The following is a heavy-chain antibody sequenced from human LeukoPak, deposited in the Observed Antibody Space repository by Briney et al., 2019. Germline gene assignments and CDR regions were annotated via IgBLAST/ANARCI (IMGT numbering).Heavy chain of an antibody. D-gene: IGHD2-21*02. CDR1: GFTFSSYG. CDR3: AKDGLLYCGGDCPAAYFDY. Sequence: PGRSLRLSCAASGFTFSSYGMHWVRQAPGKGLEWVAVIWYDGSNKYYADSVKGRFTISRDNSKNTLYLQMNSLRAEDTAVYYCAKDGLLYCGGDCPAAYFDYWGQGTLVTVSS. V-gene: IGHV3-33*06. J-gene: IGHJ4*02. CDR2: IWYDGSNK.